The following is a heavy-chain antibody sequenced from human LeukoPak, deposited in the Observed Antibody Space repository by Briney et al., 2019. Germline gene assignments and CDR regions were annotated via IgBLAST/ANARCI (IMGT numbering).Heavy chain of an antibody. D-gene: IGHD3-10*01. V-gene: IGHV4-39*01. CDR3: ARTMVRGVFDY. CDR2: IYYSGST. CDR1: GGPISSSSDY. J-gene: IGHJ4*02. Sequence: PSETLSLTRTVSGGPISSSSDYWRWIRQPPGKGLEWNGNIYYSGSTYYNPSLKSRITISVDTSKNQFSLKLSAVTAADTAVYYCARTMVRGVFDYWGQGTLVTVSS.